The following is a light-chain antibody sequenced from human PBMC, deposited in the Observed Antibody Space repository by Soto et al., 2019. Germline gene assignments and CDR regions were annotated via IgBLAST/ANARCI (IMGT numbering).Light chain of an antibody. V-gene: IGLV3-21*04. CDR2: YDS. CDR3: QVWDSSSDHRV. J-gene: IGLJ2*01. Sequence: SYELTQPPSLSVAPGKTARITCGGNNIGSKSVHWYQQKPGQAPVLVIYYDSDRPSGIPERFSGSNSGNTATLTIRRVEAGDEADYYCQVWDSSSDHRVFGGGTKVTVL. CDR1: NIGSKS.